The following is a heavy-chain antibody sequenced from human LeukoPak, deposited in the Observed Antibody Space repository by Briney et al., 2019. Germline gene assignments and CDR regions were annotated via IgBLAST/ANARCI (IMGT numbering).Heavy chain of an antibody. Sequence: SETLSLTCGVSGGSITNTNYWTWVRQPPGKGLEWIGEVNLQGSTNYNPSLMGRVAISVDTSENHISLQLTSVTAADTAVYYCAREGGPYRPLVYSGQGTLVTVS. CDR3: AREGGPYRPLVY. CDR1: GGSITNTNY. V-gene: IGHV4-4*02. J-gene: IGHJ4*02. CDR2: VNLQGST.